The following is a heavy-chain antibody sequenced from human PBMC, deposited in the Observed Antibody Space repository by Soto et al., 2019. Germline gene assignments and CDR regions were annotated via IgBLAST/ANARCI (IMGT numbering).Heavy chain of an antibody. CDR3: ARLVGLDYFDWLLYPHYWFDP. J-gene: IGHJ5*02. V-gene: IGHV4-4*02. Sequence: SETLSLTCAVSGGSISSSNGWSWVRQPPGKGLEWIGEIYHSGSTNYNPPLKSRVAISVDKSKNQFSLKLSSVTAADTAVYYCARLVGLDYFDWLLYPHYWFDPWGQGTLVTVS. CDR2: IYHSGST. CDR1: GGSISSSNG. D-gene: IGHD3-9*01.